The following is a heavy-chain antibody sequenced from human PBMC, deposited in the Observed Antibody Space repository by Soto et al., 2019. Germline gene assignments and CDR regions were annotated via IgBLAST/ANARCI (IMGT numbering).Heavy chain of an antibody. V-gene: IGHV3-9*01. CDR3: AKMVTWDSSGYCKGGFDC. D-gene: IGHD3-22*01. J-gene: IGHJ4*02. Sequence: HLVESGGGLVQPGTSLTISCAASGFTFEDYAMHWVRQAPGKGLEWVSGISWNSGKIIYADSVKGLFTISRDNAKNSLNMPINSLRFEDTALYYSAKMVTWDSSGYCKGGFDCWGQGTLVTVSS. CDR2: ISWNSGKI. CDR1: GFTFEDYA.